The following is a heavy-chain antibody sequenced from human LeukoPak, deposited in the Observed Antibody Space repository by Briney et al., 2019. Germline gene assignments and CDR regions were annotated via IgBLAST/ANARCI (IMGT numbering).Heavy chain of an antibody. CDR1: GYTFTSYY. V-gene: IGHV1-46*01. Sequence: ASVKVSCKASGYTFTSYYMHWVRQAPGQGLEWMGIINPSGGSTSYAQKFQGRVTMTTDTSTSTAYMELRSLRSDDTAVYYCARVGSYCSSTSCRRVGWFDPWGQGTLVTVSS. J-gene: IGHJ5*02. CDR2: INPSGGST. D-gene: IGHD2-2*01. CDR3: ARVGSYCSSTSCRRVGWFDP.